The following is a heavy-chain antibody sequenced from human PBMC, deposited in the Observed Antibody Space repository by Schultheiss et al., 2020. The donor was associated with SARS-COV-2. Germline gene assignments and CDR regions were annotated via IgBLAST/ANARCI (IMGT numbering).Heavy chain of an antibody. CDR2: IWYDGSNK. D-gene: IGHD2-2*01. CDR1: GFTFSSYG. V-gene: IGHV3-33*01. J-gene: IGHJ6*03. CDR3: ARDGNIVVVPAAMTEYYYYYYMDV. Sequence: GESLKISCAASGFTFSSYGMHWVRQAPGKGLEWVAVIWYDGSNKYYADSVKGRFTISRDNSKNTLYLQMNSLRAEDTAVYYCARDGNIVVVPAAMTEYYYYYYMDVWGKGTTVTVSS.